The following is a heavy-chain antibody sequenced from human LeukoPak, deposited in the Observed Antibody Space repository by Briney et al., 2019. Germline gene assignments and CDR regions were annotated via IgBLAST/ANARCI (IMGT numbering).Heavy chain of an antibody. V-gene: IGHV4-34*01. Sequence: SETLSLTCAVYGGSFSGYYWSWIRQPPGKGLEWIGEINHSGSTNYNPSLKSRVTISVDTSKNQFSLKLSSVTAADTAVYYCATWVGTGGLTWGQGTLVTVSS. J-gene: IGHJ5*02. D-gene: IGHD1-1*01. CDR2: INHSGST. CDR3: ATWVGTGGLT. CDR1: GGSFSGYY.